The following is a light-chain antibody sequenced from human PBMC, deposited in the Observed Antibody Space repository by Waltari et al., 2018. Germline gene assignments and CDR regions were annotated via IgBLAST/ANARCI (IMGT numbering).Light chain of an antibody. V-gene: IGLV1-51*02. Sequence: QSVLTQPPSVSAAPGQKVTISCSGSDSNIGTNFVSWYQQIPGTAPKLLIYEVETGPSVIAARFSGSMSGTSATLAITGLQPGDEADFYCGTWDTSLSPHGIFGGGTRLTVL. CDR3: GTWDTSLSPHGI. CDR1: DSNIGTNF. CDR2: EVE. J-gene: IGLJ2*01.